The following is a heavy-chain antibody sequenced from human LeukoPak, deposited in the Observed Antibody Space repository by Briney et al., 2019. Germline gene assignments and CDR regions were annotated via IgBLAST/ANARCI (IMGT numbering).Heavy chain of an antibody. CDR1: GFTLSSYA. Sequence: GGSLRFSCAASGFTLSSYAMSWVRQTPGKGLEWVSVISGIGDITYYADSVKGRFTISRDNSKNTLYLQMSSLRAEDTALYYCAKLGDYYGSGTYSRFDSWGQGALVTVSS. CDR3: AKLGDYYGSGTYSRFDS. CDR2: ISGIGDIT. D-gene: IGHD3-10*01. J-gene: IGHJ4*02. V-gene: IGHV3-23*01.